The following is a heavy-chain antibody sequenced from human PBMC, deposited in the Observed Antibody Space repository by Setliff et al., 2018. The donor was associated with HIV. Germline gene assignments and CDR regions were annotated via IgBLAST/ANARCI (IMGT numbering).Heavy chain of an antibody. CDR1: GGSISSNSYY. CDR2: IYYSGST. CDR3: ARQGGYSGYGFYYYYYYMDV. J-gene: IGHJ6*03. D-gene: IGHD5-12*01. Sequence: SETLSLTCTVSGGSISSNSYYWGWIRQPPGKGLEWIGSIYYSGSTYYNPSLKSQVTISVDTSKNQFSLKLSSVTAADTAVYYCARQGGYSGYGFYYYYYYMDVCGKGTTVTVSS. V-gene: IGHV4-39*01.